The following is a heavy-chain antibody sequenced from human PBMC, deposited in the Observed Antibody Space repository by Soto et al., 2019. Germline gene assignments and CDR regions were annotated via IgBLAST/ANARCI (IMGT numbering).Heavy chain of an antibody. CDR1: GDAMNSSDYF. D-gene: IGHD6-19*01. Sequence: SETLSLTCTVSGDAMNSSDYFWGWIRQPPGKGLEWIGYIYYSGYTYYNPSLKSRVTMSVDTSKNQFSLKLLSVTAADTAVFYCARAYRTSGLYEYFVDFSGRGTVVSVSS. V-gene: IGHV4-30-4*01. J-gene: IGHJ2*01. CDR2: IYYSGYT. CDR3: ARAYRTSGLYEYFVDF.